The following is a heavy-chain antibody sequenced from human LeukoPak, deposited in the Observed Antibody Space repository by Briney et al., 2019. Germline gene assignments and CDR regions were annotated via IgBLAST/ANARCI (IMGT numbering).Heavy chain of an antibody. CDR2: SSAYNGNT. Sequence: ASVKVSCKASGYTFTSYGISWVRQAPGQGLEWMGWSSAYNGNTNYAQKLQGRVTMTTDTSTSTAYMELRSLRSDDTAVYYCARDWSSHIVVVTAIDYWGQGTLVTVSS. D-gene: IGHD2-21*02. V-gene: IGHV1-18*01. CDR3: ARDWSSHIVVVTAIDY. CDR1: GYTFTSYG. J-gene: IGHJ4*02.